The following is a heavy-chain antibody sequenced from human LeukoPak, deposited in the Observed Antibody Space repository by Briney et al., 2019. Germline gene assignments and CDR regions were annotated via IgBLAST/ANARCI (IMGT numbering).Heavy chain of an antibody. CDR3: AKDRVATSDY. V-gene: IGHV3-23*01. D-gene: IGHD5-12*01. CDR1: GFTFSSYA. CDR2: ISNSGGSK. J-gene: IGHJ4*02. Sequence: PGGSLRLSCVASGFTFSSYAMSWVRQAPGKGLEWVSSISNSGGSKYYADSVKGRFTISRDNSKNTLYLQMNSLGAEDTAVYYCAKDRVATSDYWGQGTLVTVSS.